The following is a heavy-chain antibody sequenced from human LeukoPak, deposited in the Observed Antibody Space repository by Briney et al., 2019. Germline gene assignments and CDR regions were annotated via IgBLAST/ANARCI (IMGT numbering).Heavy chain of an antibody. CDR3: ARGATMVRGVIEYYYYYMDV. D-gene: IGHD3-10*01. V-gene: IGHV4-4*07. Sequence: PSETLSLTCTVSGGSISSNFWTWIRQPAGKGLEWIGRIYSSGSTNYNPSLNSRVTMSLDPSKNQFSLKLSSVTAADTAVYYCARGATMVRGVIEYYYYYMDVWGKGTTVTISS. CDR2: IYSSGST. J-gene: IGHJ6*03. CDR1: GGSISSNF.